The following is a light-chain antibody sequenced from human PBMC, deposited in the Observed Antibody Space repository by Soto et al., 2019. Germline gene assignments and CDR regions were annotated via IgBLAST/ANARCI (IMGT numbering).Light chain of an antibody. CDR1: QSVRSN. CDR2: GAS. J-gene: IGKJ1*01. V-gene: IGKV3-15*01. Sequence: EILMTQSPATLSVSPGERATLSCRASQSVRSNLAWYLQKPGQAPRLLIYGASTRATGIPARFSGSGSGTEFTLTISSLQSEDFAVYYCQQYNNWPLWTFGQGTKVEIK. CDR3: QQYNNWPLWT.